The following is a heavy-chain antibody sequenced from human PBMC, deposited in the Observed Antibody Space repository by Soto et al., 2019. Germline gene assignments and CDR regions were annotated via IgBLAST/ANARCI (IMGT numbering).Heavy chain of an antibody. J-gene: IGHJ3*02. Sequence: GGSLRLSCAASGFTFSSYGMHWVRQAPCKGLEWVAVIWYDGSNKYYADSVKGRFTISRDNSKNTLYLQMNSLRAEDTAVYYCARGAYYYDSSGKDAFDIWGQGTMVTVSS. CDR1: GFTFSSYG. V-gene: IGHV3-33*01. CDR3: ARGAYYYDSSGKDAFDI. CDR2: IWYDGSNK. D-gene: IGHD3-22*01.